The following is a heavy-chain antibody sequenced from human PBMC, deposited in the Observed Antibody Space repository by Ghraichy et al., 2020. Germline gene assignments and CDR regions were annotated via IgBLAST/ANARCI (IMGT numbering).Heavy chain of an antibody. Sequence: GRSLRLSCAASGFSFSDYNMNWVRRAPGKGLEWVSGISDSSRYIEYADSVKGRFTISRDNAKNTLYLQMNSLRAEDTAVYYCAKERRLGELSYVFDHWGPGTLVNVSS. CDR2: ISDSSRYI. CDR1: GFSFSDYN. J-gene: IGHJ4*02. CDR3: AKERRLGELSYVFDH. V-gene: IGHV3-21*04. D-gene: IGHD3-16*02.